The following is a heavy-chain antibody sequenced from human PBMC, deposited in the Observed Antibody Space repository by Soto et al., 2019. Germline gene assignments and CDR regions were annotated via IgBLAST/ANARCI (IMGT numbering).Heavy chain of an antibody. CDR2: IYYSGST. J-gene: IGHJ6*02. V-gene: IGHV4-59*01. CDR3: ARDPTRSIAAPRYGMDV. Sequence: ETLSLPCTGSGGSISSYYWSWIRQPPGKGLEWIGYIYYSGSTNYNPSLKSRVTISVDTSKNQFSLKLNSVTAADTAVYYCARDPTRSIAAPRYGMDVWGQGTTVTGSS. D-gene: IGHD6-6*01. CDR1: GGSISSYY.